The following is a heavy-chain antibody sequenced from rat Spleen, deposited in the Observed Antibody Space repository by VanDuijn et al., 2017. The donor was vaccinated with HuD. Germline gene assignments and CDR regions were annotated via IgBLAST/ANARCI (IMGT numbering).Heavy chain of an antibody. V-gene: IGHV5-25*01. Sequence: EVQLVESGGGLVQPGRSMKLSCAALGFSFSNYYMAWVRQAPTKGLEWVASMNTGGDKTYYRDSVKGRFTISRDNAKNTINLQMDSLRSEDTATYYCARRVTWESRFDYWGHGVMVTVSS. CDR2: MNTGGDKT. CDR3: ARRVTWESRFDY. D-gene: IGHD4-5*01. J-gene: IGHJ2*01. CDR1: GFSFSNYY.